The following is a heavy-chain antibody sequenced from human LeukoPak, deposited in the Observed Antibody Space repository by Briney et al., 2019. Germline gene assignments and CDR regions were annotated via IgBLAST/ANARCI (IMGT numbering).Heavy chain of an antibody. CDR2: IYSTEST. CDR1: GGSISSYY. CDR3: ARQIASAGTAGFDF. J-gene: IGHJ4*02. D-gene: IGHD6-13*01. Sequence: SETLSLTCTVSGGSISSYYWSWIRQPAGKGLEWIGRIYSTESTNYNPSLKSRVTMSEDTSKNQFSLRLRSVTAADTAVYYCARQIASAGTAGFDFWGQGALVTVSS. V-gene: IGHV4-4*07.